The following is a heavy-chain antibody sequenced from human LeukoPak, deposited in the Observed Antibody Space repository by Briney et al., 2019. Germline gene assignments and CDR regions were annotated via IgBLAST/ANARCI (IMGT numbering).Heavy chain of an antibody. CDR2: MNPNSCNT. V-gene: IGHV1-8*03. CDR3: AAFLRYCSSTSCYRWTRAWYYFDY. CDR1: GYTFTGYY. Sequence: ASVKVSCKASGYTFTGYYMHWVRQAPGQGLEWIGWMNPNSCNTGYAQKFQGRGSITRNTSISTAYMELSSLGSEATAVHYCAAFLRYCSSTSCYRWTRAWYYFDYWGQGTLVTVSS. D-gene: IGHD2-2*02. J-gene: IGHJ4*02.